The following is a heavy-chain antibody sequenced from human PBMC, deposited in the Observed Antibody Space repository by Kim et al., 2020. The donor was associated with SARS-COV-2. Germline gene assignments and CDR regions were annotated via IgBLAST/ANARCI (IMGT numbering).Heavy chain of an antibody. CDR1: GFTFSSYG. CDR2: IWYDGSNK. V-gene: IGHV3-33*01. CDR3: ARDGGRIAAHDYYYYGMDV. J-gene: IGHJ6*02. Sequence: GGSLRLSCAASGFTFSSYGMHWVRQAPGKGLEWVAVIWYDGSNKYYADSVKGRFTISRDNSKNTLYLQMNSLRAEDTAVYYCARDGGRIAAHDYYYYGMDVWGQGTTVTVSS. D-gene: IGHD6-13*01.